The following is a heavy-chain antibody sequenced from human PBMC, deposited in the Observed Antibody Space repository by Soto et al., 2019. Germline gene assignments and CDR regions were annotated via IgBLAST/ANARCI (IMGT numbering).Heavy chain of an antibody. Sequence: QVQLVQSGAEVRKPGSSVKVSCKAPGGTFSTYIISWVRQAPGQGLEWMGRIIPIPDITNYAQKFQGRVTVTADRSPSTPYMELTSLKSEDPAVYYCARAPITTRGDAFDLWGQATMVNVPS. V-gene: IGHV1-69*02. CDR1: GGTFSTYI. CDR3: ARAPITTRGDAFDL. D-gene: IGHD3-3*01. J-gene: IGHJ3*01. CDR2: IIPIPDIT.